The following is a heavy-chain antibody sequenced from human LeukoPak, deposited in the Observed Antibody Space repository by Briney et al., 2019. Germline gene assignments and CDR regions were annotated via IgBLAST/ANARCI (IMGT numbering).Heavy chain of an antibody. J-gene: IGHJ4*02. Sequence: RASVKVSCKASGYTFTSYSMHWVRQAPGQGLEWMGIINPNGGSTIYAQKSQGRVTMTRDTSTSTAYMELRSLRSDDTAVYYCAREGVGATPFDYWGQGTLVTVPS. CDR2: INPNGGST. CDR3: AREGVGATPFDY. V-gene: IGHV1-46*01. CDR1: GYTFTSYS. D-gene: IGHD1-26*01.